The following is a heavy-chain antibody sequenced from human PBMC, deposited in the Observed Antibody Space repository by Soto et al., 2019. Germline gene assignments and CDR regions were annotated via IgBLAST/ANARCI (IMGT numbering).Heavy chain of an antibody. Sequence: QVQLVQSGAEVKKPGASVKVSCKASGYTFTSYYMHWVRQAPGQGLEWMGIINPSGGSTSYAQKFQGSVTMTRDTSTSTVYMELSSLRSEDTAVYYCARPGRDGYNFVDYFDYWGQGTLVTVSS. CDR3: ARPGRDGYNFVDYFDY. D-gene: IGHD5-12*01. J-gene: IGHJ4*02. CDR2: INPSGGST. CDR1: GYTFTSYY. V-gene: IGHV1-46*01.